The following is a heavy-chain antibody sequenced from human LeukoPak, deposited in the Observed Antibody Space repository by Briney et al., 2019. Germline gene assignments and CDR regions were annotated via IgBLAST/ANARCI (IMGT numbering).Heavy chain of an antibody. CDR1: GFTFSSYS. J-gene: IGHJ4*02. D-gene: IGHD3-16*01. CDR2: ISSSSSYI. Sequence: GGSLRLSCAASGFTFSSYSMNWVRQAPGKGLEWVSYISSSSSYIYYADSVKGRFTISRDNAKNSLYLQMNSLRAEDTAVYYCARALPYTRDFDYWGQGTLVTVSS. CDR3: ARALPYTRDFDY. V-gene: IGHV3-21*01.